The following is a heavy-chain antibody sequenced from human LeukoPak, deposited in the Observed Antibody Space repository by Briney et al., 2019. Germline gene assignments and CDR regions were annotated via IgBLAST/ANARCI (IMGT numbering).Heavy chain of an antibody. Sequence: GGSLRLSCAASGFTFSSYSMDWVRQAPGKGLEWVSSISSSSSYIYYADSVKGRFTISRDNAKNSLYLQMNSLRAEDTAVYYCAREGPRIAAAGYNWFDPWGQGTLVTVSS. V-gene: IGHV3-21*01. CDR3: AREGPRIAAAGYNWFDP. CDR1: GFTFSSYS. D-gene: IGHD6-13*01. CDR2: ISSSSSYI. J-gene: IGHJ5*02.